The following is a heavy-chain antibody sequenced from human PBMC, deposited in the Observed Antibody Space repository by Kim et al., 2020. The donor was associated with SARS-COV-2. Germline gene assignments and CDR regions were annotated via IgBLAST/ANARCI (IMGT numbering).Heavy chain of an antibody. V-gene: IGHV1-24*01. J-gene: IGHJ6*02. CDR2: FDPEDGET. Sequence: ASVKVSCKVSGYTLTELSMHWVRQAPGKGLEWMGGFDPEDGETIYAQKFQGRVTMTEDTSTDTAYMELSSLRSEDTAVYYCATPGGGLLLPKSTTYYYYGMDVWGQGTTVTVSS. CDR3: ATPGGGLLLPKSTTYYYYGMDV. CDR1: GYTLTELS. D-gene: IGHD3-22*01.